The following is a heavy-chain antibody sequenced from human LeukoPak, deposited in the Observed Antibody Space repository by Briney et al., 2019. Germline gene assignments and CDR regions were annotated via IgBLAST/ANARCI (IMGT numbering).Heavy chain of an antibody. CDR3: ARSPKTRITIFGVVRYNWFDP. J-gene: IGHJ5*02. D-gene: IGHD3-3*01. CDR2: MNPNSGNT. Sequence: ASVKVSCKASGYTFTSYDINWVRQAPGQGLEWMGWMNPNSGNTGYAQKFQGRVTMTRNTSISTAYMELSSLRSEDTAVYYCARSPKTRITIFGVVRYNWFDPWGQGTLVTVSS. CDR1: GYTFTSYD. V-gene: IGHV1-8*01.